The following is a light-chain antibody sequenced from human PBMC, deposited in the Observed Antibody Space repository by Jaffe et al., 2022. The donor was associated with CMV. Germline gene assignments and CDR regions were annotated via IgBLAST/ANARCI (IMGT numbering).Light chain of an antibody. CDR3: AAWDDSLKGLWV. Sequence: QPVLTQPPSASGAPGQRVTISCSGSSSNIGSNTVNWYQQLPGAAPTLLIYKNNQRPSGVPDRFSGSKSGTSASLAITGLRSEDEADYHCAAWDDSLKGLWVFGGGTKLTVL. CDR1: SSNIGSNT. V-gene: IGLV1-44*01. J-gene: IGLJ3*02. CDR2: KNN.